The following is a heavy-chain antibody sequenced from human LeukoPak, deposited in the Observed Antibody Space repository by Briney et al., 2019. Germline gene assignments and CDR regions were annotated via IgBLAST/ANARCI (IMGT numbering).Heavy chain of an antibody. V-gene: IGHV1-24*01. CDR2: FDPEDGET. J-gene: IGHJ3*02. D-gene: IGHD3-9*01. CDR3: ARGGILTGYYMGDAFDI. Sequence: AASVKVSCKVSGYTLTELSMHWVRQAPGKGLEWMGGFDPEDGETIYAQKFQGRVTMTRDTSTSTVYMELSSLRSEDTAVYYCARGGILTGYYMGDAFDIWGQGTMVTVSS. CDR1: GYTLTELS.